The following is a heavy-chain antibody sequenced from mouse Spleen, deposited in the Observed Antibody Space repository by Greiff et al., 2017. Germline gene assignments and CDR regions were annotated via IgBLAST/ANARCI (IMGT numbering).Heavy chain of an antibody. Sequence: VQLQQSGPGLVKPSQSLSLTCSVTGYSITSGYYWNWIRQFPGNKLEWMGYISYDGSNNYNPSLKNRISITRDTSKNQFFLKLNSVTTEDTATYYCALNSFAYWGQGTLVTVSA. CDR2: ISYDGSN. CDR3: ALNSFAY. J-gene: IGHJ3*01. CDR1: GYSITSGYY. D-gene: IGHD1-3*01. V-gene: IGHV3-6*01.